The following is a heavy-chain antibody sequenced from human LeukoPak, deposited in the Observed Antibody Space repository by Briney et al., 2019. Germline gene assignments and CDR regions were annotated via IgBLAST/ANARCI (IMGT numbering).Heavy chain of an antibody. J-gene: IGHJ3*02. Sequence: SETLSLTCTVSGGSISSYYWRWIRQPAGKGLEWIGRIYTSGSTNYNPSLKSRVTMSLDTSKKQFSLKLTSVTAADTAVYYCARVSLGALDIWGQGTMVTVSS. CDR2: IYTSGST. D-gene: IGHD1-20*01. CDR1: GGSISSYY. V-gene: IGHV4-4*07. CDR3: ARVSLGALDI.